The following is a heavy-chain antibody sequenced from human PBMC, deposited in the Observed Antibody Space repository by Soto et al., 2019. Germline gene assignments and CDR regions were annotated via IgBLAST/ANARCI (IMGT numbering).Heavy chain of an antibody. CDR2: INPIFGTA. CDR1: GYTFTGYY. CDR3: ARPFSGSYLYYYYYGMDV. V-gene: IGHV1-69*13. D-gene: IGHD1-26*01. J-gene: IGHJ6*02. Sequence: SVKVSCKASGYTFTGYYMHWVRQAPGQGLEWMGWINPIFGTANYAQKFQGRVTITADESTSTAYMELSSLRSEDTAVYYCARPFSGSYLYYYYYGMDVWGQGTTVTVSS.